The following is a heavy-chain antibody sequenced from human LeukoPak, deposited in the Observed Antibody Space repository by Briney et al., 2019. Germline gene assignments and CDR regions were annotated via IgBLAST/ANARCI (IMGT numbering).Heavy chain of an antibody. CDR1: VFTFSSYT. J-gene: IGHJ4*02. CDR3: ARDHRNDY. CDR2: ITTGGPNT. V-gene: IGHV3-23*01. Sequence: GGSLRLSCTASVFTFSSYTMSWVRQAPGKGLKWVSTITTGGPNTYYADSVKGRFTISRDNSKNTLYLQMNSLRAEDTAVYYCARDHRNDYWGQGTLVTVSS.